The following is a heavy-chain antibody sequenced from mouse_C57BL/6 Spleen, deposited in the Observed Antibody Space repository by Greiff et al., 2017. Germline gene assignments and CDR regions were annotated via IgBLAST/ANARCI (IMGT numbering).Heavy chain of an antibody. J-gene: IGHJ2*01. CDR2: IYPGDGDT. D-gene: IGHD1-1*01. Sequence: VQLQQSGPELVKPGASVKISCKASGYAFSSSWMNWVKQRPGKGLEWIGRIYPGDGDTTYNGKFKGKATLTADKSSSTAYMQLSSLTSEDAAVYFCARSFITTVVFDYWGQGTTLTVSS. CDR1: GYAFSSSW. V-gene: IGHV1-82*01. CDR3: ARSFITTVVFDY.